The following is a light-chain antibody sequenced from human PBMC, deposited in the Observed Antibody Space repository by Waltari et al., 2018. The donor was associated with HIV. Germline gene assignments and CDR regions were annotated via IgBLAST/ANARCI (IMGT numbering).Light chain of an antibody. Sequence: DIQMPQSPSPLSASVGDRVLLTCRPSQHINTWLAWYRQKPGKAPELLIYRATSLQRGVPSRFSGGASGADFTLTIRSLQPDDVATYYCQQYHHFPFNFGPGTTVDI. CDR3: QQYHHFPFN. V-gene: IGKV1-5*03. J-gene: IGKJ3*01. CDR1: QHINTW. CDR2: RAT.